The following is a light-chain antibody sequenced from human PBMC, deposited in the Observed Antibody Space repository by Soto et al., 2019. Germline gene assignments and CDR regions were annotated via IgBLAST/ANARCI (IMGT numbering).Light chain of an antibody. CDR2: DVS. CDR1: SSDVGGYNY. V-gene: IGLV2-14*01. CDR3: SSYTSSSPL. J-gene: IGLJ2*01. Sequence: QPASVSGSPGQSITISCTGTSSDVGGYNYVSWYQQHPGKAPKLMIYDVSNRPSGVSNRFSGSKSGNTASLTISGLQAEDEADYYCSSYTSSSPLFGGGTQLTVL.